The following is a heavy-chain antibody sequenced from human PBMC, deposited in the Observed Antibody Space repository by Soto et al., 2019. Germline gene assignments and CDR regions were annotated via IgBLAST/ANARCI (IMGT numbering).Heavy chain of an antibody. CDR2: VYYSGST. J-gene: IGHJ4*02. CDR3: ARQEGYDVLSGFYLYYVDY. Sequence: SETLSLTCTVSGGLISSGTYYWGWIRQPPGKGLEWIGSVYYSGSTYYNPSLKSRVTISVDTSKNQFSLKLISVTAADTAMYYCARQEGYDVLSGFYLYYVDYWGQGTPVTVYS. D-gene: IGHD3-3*01. V-gene: IGHV4-39*01. CDR1: GGLISSGTYY.